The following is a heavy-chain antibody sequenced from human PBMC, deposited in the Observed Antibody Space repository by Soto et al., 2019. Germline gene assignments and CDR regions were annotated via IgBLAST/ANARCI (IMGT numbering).Heavy chain of an antibody. CDR2: ISSSSSYI. V-gene: IGHV3-21*01. CDR1: GFTFSSYS. Sequence: EVQLVESGGGLVKPGGSLRLSCAASGFTFSSYSMNWVRQAPGKGLEWVSSISSSSSYIYYADSVKGRFTISIDNAKNSLYQQINSLRAEDTAVYYCARGERYCSSTSCYGRRDYYYYMDVWGKGTTVTVSS. J-gene: IGHJ6*03. D-gene: IGHD2-2*01. CDR3: ARGERYCSSTSCYGRRDYYYYMDV.